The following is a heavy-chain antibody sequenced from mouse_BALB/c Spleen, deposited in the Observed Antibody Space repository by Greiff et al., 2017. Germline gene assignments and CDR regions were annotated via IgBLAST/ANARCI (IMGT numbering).Heavy chain of an antibody. V-gene: IGHV2-9*02. Sequence: VQLQESGPGLVAPSQSLSITCTVSGFSLTSYGVHWVRQPPGKGLEWLGVIWAGGSTNYNSALLSRLSISKDNSKSQVFLKMNSLQTDDTAMYYCARLFDYDYDGEAWFAYWGQGTLVTVSA. D-gene: IGHD2-4*01. CDR1: GFSLTSYG. CDR2: IWAGGST. J-gene: IGHJ3*01. CDR3: ARLFDYDYDGEAWFAY.